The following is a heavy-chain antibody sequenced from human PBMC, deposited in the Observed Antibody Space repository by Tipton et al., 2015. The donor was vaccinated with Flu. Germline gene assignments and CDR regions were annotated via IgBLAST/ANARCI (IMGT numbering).Heavy chain of an antibody. J-gene: IGHJ6*03. CDR3: ARAVAYYYYMDV. Sequence: SLRLSCAASGFTFSSYSMNWVRQAPGKGLEWVSYISSSSSTIYYADSVKGRFTISRDNAKNSLYLQMNSLRAEDTAVYYCARAVAYYYYMDVWGKGTTVTVSS. CDR1: GFTFSSYS. V-gene: IGHV3-48*04. CDR2: ISSSSSTI.